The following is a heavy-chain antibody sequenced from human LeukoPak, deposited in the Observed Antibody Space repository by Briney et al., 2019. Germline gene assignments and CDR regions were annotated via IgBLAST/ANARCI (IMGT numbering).Heavy chain of an antibody. CDR1: GYTFTGYY. J-gene: IGHJ4*02. D-gene: IGHD5-12*01. CDR3: VRDPSGYDFGRRFDY. Sequence: ASVKVSCKASGYTFTGYYMHWVRQAPGQGLEWMGWINPHSGGTKYAQKVQGRVTMTRDTSISTAYMELSRLRSDDTAVYYCVRDPSGYDFGRRFDYWGQGTLVTVSS. CDR2: INPHSGGT. V-gene: IGHV1-2*02.